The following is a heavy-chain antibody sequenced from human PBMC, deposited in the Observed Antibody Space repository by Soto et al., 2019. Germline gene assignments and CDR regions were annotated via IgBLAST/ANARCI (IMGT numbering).Heavy chain of an antibody. CDR1: GFSFNTYG. CDR2: ISGTGDSS. V-gene: IGHV3-23*04. CDR3: AKDNGNYGSGSFSH. Sequence: VQLVESGGAVVQPGKSLRLSCAASGFSFNTYGMYWVRQAPGKGLEWVSLISGTGDSSEYANSVKGRFTISRDYSKTTVFLQMNSLRAEDTAVYFCAKDNGNYGSGSFSHWGQGTLVTVSS. J-gene: IGHJ4*02. D-gene: IGHD3-10*01.